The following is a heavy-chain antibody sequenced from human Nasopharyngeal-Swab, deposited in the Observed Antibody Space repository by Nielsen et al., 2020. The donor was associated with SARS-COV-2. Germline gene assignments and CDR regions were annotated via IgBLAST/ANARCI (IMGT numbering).Heavy chain of an antibody. Sequence: SETLSLTCAVSGAFISSPNWWNWVRQSPGRGLDWIGEIFHGGLINYNPSLKSRVIISIDNSKNQFSLKLNSMTAADTVVYYCARVPAGCSSTSCYLIDWGQGILVTVSS. V-gene: IGHV4-4*02. CDR2: IFHGGLI. D-gene: IGHD2-2*01. J-gene: IGHJ4*02. CDR3: ARVPAGCSSTSCYLID. CDR1: GAFISSPNW.